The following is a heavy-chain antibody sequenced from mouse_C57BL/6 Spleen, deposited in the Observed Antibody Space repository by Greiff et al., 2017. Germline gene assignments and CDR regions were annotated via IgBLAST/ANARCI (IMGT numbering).Heavy chain of an antibody. J-gene: IGHJ2*01. CDR1: GYSFTGYY. Sequence: EVQLQQSGPELMKPGASVKISCKATGYSFTGYYMNWVKQSPEQSLEWIGEINPSTGGTTYNQKFKAKATFTVDKSSSTAYMQLKSLTSEDSAVYNGARVVAFFDYWGQGTTLTVSS. CDR2: INPSTGGT. CDR3: ARVVAFFDY. V-gene: IGHV1-42*01. D-gene: IGHD1-1*02.